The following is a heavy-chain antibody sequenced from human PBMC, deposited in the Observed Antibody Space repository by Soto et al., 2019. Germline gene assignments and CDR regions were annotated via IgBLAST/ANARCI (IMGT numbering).Heavy chain of an antibody. CDR3: ARGVPAAIHLGWFDP. D-gene: IGHD2-2*02. Sequence: SVKVSFKASGYSFTGYYMHWVRQAPGQGLEWMGWIDPHSGGTNYVPEFQGRVAMTSDTSMTTVYMELSRLRSDDTAVYYCARGVPAAIHLGWFDPWGQGTLVTVS. V-gene: IGHV1-2*02. CDR2: IDPHSGGT. J-gene: IGHJ5*02. CDR1: GYSFTGYY.